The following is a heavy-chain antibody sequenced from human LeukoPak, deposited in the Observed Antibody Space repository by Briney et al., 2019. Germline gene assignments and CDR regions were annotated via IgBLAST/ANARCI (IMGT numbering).Heavy chain of an antibody. CDR2: IYPGDSDT. CDR3: ARHSVAVAFDY. Sequence: GESLKISCKGSGYSFSRYWIGWVRQMPGKGLEWMGIIYPGDSDTRYSPSLQGQVTISADKSISTAYLQWSSLKASDTAMYYCARHSVAVAFDYWGQGTLVTVSS. CDR1: GYSFSRYW. D-gene: IGHD4-23*01. J-gene: IGHJ4*02. V-gene: IGHV5-51*01.